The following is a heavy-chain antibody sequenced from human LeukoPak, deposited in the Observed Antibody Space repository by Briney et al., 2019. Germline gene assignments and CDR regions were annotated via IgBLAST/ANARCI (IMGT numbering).Heavy chain of an antibody. V-gene: IGHV1-2*02. CDR3: ARPSMVRGVTTSYYYYYMDV. CDR2: INPNSGGT. CDR1: GYSFTGYY. J-gene: IGHJ6*03. Sequence: GASVKVSCKASGYSFTGYYMHWVRQAPGQGLEWMGWINPNSGGTNYAQKFQGRVTMTRDTSISTAYMELSRLRSDDTAVYYCARPSMVRGVTTSYYYYYMDVWGKGTTVTISS. D-gene: IGHD3-10*01.